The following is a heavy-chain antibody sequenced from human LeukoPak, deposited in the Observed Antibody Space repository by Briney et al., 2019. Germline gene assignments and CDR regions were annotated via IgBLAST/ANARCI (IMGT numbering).Heavy chain of an antibody. CDR2: ISGSGGTT. CDR3: AKRTPYSSGSYYFDY. CDR1: GFTFSSYA. D-gene: IGHD3-22*01. Sequence: GGSLRLSCAASGFTFSSYAMSWVRQASGKGLEWVSAISGSGGTTNYADSVKGRLTISRDNSQNTLYLQMNSLRAEDTAVYYCAKRTPYSSGSYYFDYWGQGTLVTVSS. V-gene: IGHV3-23*01. J-gene: IGHJ4*02.